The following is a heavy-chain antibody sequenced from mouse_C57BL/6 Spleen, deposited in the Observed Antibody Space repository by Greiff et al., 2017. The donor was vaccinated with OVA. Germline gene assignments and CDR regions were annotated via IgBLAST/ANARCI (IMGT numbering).Heavy chain of an antibody. J-gene: IGHJ3*01. Sequence: SGPELVKPGASVKMSCKASGYTFTDYNMHWVKQSHGKSLEWIGYINPNNGGTSYNQKFKGKATFTVNKSSSTAYMELRSLTSEDSAVYYCAREGYLSWFAYWGQGTLVTVSA. D-gene: IGHD2-2*01. CDR1: GYTFTDYN. V-gene: IGHV1-22*01. CDR3: AREGYLSWFAY. CDR2: INPNNGGT.